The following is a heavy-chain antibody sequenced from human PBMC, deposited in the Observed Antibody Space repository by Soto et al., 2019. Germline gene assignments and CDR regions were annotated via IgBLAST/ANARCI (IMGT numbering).Heavy chain of an antibody. V-gene: IGHV3-15*07. CDR3: TTDRRSKYCSGGSCYSSAEYFQH. Sequence: GGSLRLSCAASGFTFSNAWMNWVRQAPGKGLEWVGRIKSKTDGGTTDYAAPVKGRFTISRDDSKNTLYLQMNSLKAEDTAVYYCTTDRRSKYCSGGSCYSSAEYFQHWGQGTLVTVSS. CDR2: IKSKTDGGTT. J-gene: IGHJ1*01. CDR1: GFTFSNAW. D-gene: IGHD2-15*01.